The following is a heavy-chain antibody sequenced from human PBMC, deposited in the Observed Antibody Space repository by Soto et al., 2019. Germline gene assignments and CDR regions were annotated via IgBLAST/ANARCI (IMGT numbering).Heavy chain of an antibody. Sequence: PGGSLRLSCTASGFTFSSYTMHWVRQAPGKGLEWVAVISSDGSNKDFADPVNGRFFVSRDNSKNTLYLQMNSLRPDDTALYYCARDLGGVRGVIQHHYNYGMDVWGQGTTVTVSS. V-gene: IGHV3-30-3*01. D-gene: IGHD3-10*01. CDR3: ARDLGGVRGVIQHHYNYGMDV. CDR2: ISSDGSNK. CDR1: GFTFSSYT. J-gene: IGHJ6*02.